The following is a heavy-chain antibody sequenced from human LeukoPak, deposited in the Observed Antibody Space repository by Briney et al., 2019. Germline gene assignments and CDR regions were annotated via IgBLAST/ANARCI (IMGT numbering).Heavy chain of an antibody. Sequence: PGGSLRLSCAASGFTFSSYAMSWVRQAPGKGLEWVSAISGSGGSTYYADSVKGRFTISRDNSKNTLYLQMNSLRAEDTAVYYCARGRIAAAAGRVYGAFDIWGQGTMVTVSS. CDR2: ISGSGGST. J-gene: IGHJ3*02. D-gene: IGHD6-13*01. CDR3: ARGRIAAAAGRVYGAFDI. CDR1: GFTFSSYA. V-gene: IGHV3-23*01.